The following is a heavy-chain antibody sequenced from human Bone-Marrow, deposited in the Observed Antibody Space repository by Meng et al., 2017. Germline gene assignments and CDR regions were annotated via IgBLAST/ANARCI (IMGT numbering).Heavy chain of an antibody. CDR3: ARDQPLDTAMVNLDY. CDR1: GYTFTSYY. CDR2: INPSGGST. V-gene: IGHV1-46*01. Sequence: QVQLVQSAAEVKKPGASVKVSFKASGYTFTSYYMHWVRQAPGQGLEWMGIINPSGGSTSYAQKFQGRVTMTRDTSTSTVYMELSSLRSEDTAVYYCARDQPLDTAMVNLDYWGQGTLVTVSS. D-gene: IGHD5-18*01. J-gene: IGHJ4*02.